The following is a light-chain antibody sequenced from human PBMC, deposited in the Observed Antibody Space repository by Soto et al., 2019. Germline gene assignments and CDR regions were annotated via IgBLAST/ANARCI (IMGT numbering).Light chain of an antibody. Sequence: DIVLTQSPGTLSLSPGDRATLSCRASQGVGRYLAWYQKKPGQAPRLLIYDASNRATGIPARFSGSGSGTDFTLTIRSLEPEEFAVYYCQQRSECPTPFGQGTKVEI. J-gene: IGKJ1*01. V-gene: IGKV3D-11*01. CDR3: QQRSECPTP. CDR2: DAS. CDR1: QGVGRY.